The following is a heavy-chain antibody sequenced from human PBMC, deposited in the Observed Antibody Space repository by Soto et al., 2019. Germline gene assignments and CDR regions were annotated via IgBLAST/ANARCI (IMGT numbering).Heavy chain of an antibody. D-gene: IGHD2-2*02. CDR2: ISSRSDI. CDR3: AREYTAWPLAYGLDV. Sequence: GGSLRLSCATSGFIFRIYDMSWVRQAPGKGLEWVSSISSRSDIYYADSVKGRFTISRDNAKNSVSLQMNSLRAEDTAVYYCAREYTAWPLAYGLDVWGQGTTVTVSS. CDR1: GFIFRIYD. J-gene: IGHJ6*02. V-gene: IGHV3-21*01.